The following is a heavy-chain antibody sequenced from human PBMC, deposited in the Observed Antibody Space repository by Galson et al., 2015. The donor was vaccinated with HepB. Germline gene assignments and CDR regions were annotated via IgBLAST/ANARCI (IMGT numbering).Heavy chain of an antibody. CDR1: GFTFSDYY. CDR3: ATGGIKNAIVGAPY. CDR2: ISSGGSTT. V-gene: IGHV3-11*01. D-gene: IGHD1-26*01. J-gene: IGHJ4*02. Sequence: SLRLSCAASGFTFSDYYMSWIRQSPGQGLEWLAYISSGGSTTYYVDSVKGRFTISRDNAKNSLFLQTNSLRAEDTALYYCATGGIKNAIVGAPYWGQGTLVTVSS.